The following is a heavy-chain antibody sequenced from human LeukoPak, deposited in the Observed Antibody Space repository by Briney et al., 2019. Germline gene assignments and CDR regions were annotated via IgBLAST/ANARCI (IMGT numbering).Heavy chain of an antibody. CDR3: ARGSSSWPNYFDY. CDR2: INAGNGNT. Sequence: ASVTVSCKASGYTFTDYAMHWVRQAPGQRLEWMGWINAGNGNTKYSQKFQGRVTITGDTSASTAYMELSRLRSEDTAVYYCARGSSSWPNYFDYWGQGTLVTVSS. J-gene: IGHJ4*02. D-gene: IGHD6-13*01. V-gene: IGHV1-3*01. CDR1: GYTFTDYA.